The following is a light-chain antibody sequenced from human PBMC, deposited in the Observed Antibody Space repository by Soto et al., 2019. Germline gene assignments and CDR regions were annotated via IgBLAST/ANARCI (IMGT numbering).Light chain of an antibody. J-gene: IGLJ3*02. Sequence: QSVLTHPASVSRSPGQSITISCSGTTSDVGIYNLVSWYQQHPGKAPKLVIYEVDKRPSGVSNRFSGSRSGNTASLTISGLQSEDEADYYCSSYAGSRWVFGGGTKLTVL. CDR2: EVD. V-gene: IGLV2-23*02. CDR1: TSDVGIYNL. CDR3: SSYAGSRWV.